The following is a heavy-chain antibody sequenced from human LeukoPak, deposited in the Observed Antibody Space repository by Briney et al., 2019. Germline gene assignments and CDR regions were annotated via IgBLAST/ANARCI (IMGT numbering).Heavy chain of an antibody. CDR2: ISGSGGST. Sequence: GGSLRLSCAASGFTFSSYAMSWVRQAPGKGLEWVSAISGSGGSTYYADSVKGRFTISRDNSKNTLYLQMNSLRAEDTAVYYCAKSGDYDFWSGYPGKYYYYYMDVWGKGTTVTVSS. CDR1: GFTFSSYA. J-gene: IGHJ6*03. D-gene: IGHD3-3*01. V-gene: IGHV3-23*01. CDR3: AKSGDYDFWSGYPGKYYYYYMDV.